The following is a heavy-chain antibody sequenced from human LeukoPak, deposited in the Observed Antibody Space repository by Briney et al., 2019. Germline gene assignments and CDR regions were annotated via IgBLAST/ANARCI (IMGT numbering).Heavy chain of an antibody. V-gene: IGHV5-51*01. CDR2: IYPGDSDT. Sequence: GESLKISCQGSGYSFTSYWIGWVRPMPGKGLEWMGIIYPGDSDTRYSPSFQGQVTISADKSISTAYLQWSSLKASDTAMYYCARHGGYDFWSGYYTRPGWFDPWGQGTLVTVSS. J-gene: IGHJ5*02. D-gene: IGHD3-3*01. CDR3: ARHGGYDFWSGYYTRPGWFDP. CDR1: GYSFTSYW.